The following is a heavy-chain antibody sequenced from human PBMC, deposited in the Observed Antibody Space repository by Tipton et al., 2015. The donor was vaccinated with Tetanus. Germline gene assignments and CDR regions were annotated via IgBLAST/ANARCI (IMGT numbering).Heavy chain of an antibody. CDR2: VYYNGNT. Sequence: LRLTCTVSGGSISGSYWNWIRQPPGKGLEWIGYVYYNGNTHYNPALKSRVTISVDTSKNQFSLKLSSVTAADTAIYYCAREVPAAGHFDSWGQGTLVTVSS. D-gene: IGHD2-2*01. CDR1: GGSISGSY. V-gene: IGHV4-59*01. J-gene: IGHJ4*02. CDR3: AREVPAAGHFDS.